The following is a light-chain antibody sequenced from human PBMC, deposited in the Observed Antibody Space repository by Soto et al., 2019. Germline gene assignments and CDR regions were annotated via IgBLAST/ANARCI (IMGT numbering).Light chain of an antibody. J-gene: IGLJ1*01. V-gene: IGLV1-40*01. CDR2: GNS. Sequence: QSVLTQPPSVSAAPGQKVTISCSGSSSDMGNYAVSWYQQLPGTAPKLLIYGNSNRPSGVPDRFSGSKSGTSASLAITGLQAEDEADYYCQSYDSSLSGYVFGTGTKVTVL. CDR1: SSDMGNYA. CDR3: QSYDSSLSGYV.